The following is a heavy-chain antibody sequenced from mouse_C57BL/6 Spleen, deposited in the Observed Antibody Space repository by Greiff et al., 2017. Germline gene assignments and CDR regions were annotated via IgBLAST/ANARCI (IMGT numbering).Heavy chain of an antibody. V-gene: IGHV5-4*03. CDR1: GFTFSSYA. D-gene: IGHD1-1*01. Sequence: EVKLVESGGGLVKPGGSLKLSCAASGFTFSSYAMSWVRQTPEKRLEWVATISDGGSYTYYPDNVKGRFTISRDNAKNNLYLQMSHLKSEDTAMYYCARGYYGSSYGYFDGWGTGTTVTVSS. CDR2: ISDGGSYT. CDR3: ARGYYGSSYGYFDG. J-gene: IGHJ1*03.